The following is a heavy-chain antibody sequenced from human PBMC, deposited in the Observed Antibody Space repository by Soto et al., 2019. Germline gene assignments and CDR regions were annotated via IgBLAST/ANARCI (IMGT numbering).Heavy chain of an antibody. CDR2: IYYSGTT. J-gene: IGHJ4*02. CDR3: ARREMQVPIDE. Sequence: SETLSLTCAVSGYSISSSNWWGWIRQPPGKGLEWIGYIYYSGTTYYNPSLKSRVTMSVDTSTNQFSLKLTSVTAVDTAVYYYARREMQVPIDEWGEGTLVTVPS. CDR1: GYSISSSNW. D-gene: IGHD1-26*01. V-gene: IGHV4-28*01.